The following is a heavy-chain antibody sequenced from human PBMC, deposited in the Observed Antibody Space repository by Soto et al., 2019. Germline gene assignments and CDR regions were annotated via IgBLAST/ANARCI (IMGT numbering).Heavy chain of an antibody. CDR1: GGTFSSYA. J-gene: IGHJ4*02. CDR3: ASSRDWNDPFDY. D-gene: IGHD1-1*01. CDR2: IIPIFGTA. V-gene: IGHV1-69*13. Sequence: SVKVSCKASGGTFSSYAISWVRQAPGQGLEWMGGIIPIFGTANYAQKFQGRVTITADESTSTAYMELSSLRSEDTAVYYCASSRDWNDPFDYWGQGTLVTVSS.